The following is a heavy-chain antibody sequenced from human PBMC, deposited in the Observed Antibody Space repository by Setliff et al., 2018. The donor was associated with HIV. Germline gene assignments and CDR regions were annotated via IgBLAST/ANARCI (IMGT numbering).Heavy chain of an antibody. V-gene: IGHV3-7*03. CDR1: GVTLYNTY. Sequence: GGSMRLSCAASGVTLYNTYMDWVRQAPGKGLEWVSNTKYDGSESYYVDSVKGRFIASTDNAKNSLFLQMNSLKAEDTAVYYCARAYNVYDYRSDSSGYDYWGQGTLVTVSS. D-gene: IGHD3-22*01. CDR3: ARAYNVYDYRSDSSGYDY. CDR2: TKYDGSES. J-gene: IGHJ4*02.